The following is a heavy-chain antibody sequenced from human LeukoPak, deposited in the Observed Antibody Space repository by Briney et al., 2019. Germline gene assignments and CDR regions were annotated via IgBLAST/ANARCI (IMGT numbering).Heavy chain of an antibody. CDR3: ARGGDGDYGTGY. CDR1: GGSISSGTYY. D-gene: IGHD4-17*01. J-gene: IGHJ4*02. CDR2: VYTSGST. Sequence: SQTLSLTCTVSGGSISSGTYYWSWIRQPAGKGLEWIGRVYTSGSTNYNPSLKSRVTMSVDTSKNQFSLKLSSVTAADTAVYYCARGGDGDYGTGYWGQGTLVTVSS. V-gene: IGHV4-61*02.